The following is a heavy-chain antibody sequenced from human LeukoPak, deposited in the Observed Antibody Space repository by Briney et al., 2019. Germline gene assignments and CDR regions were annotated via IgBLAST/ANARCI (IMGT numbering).Heavy chain of an antibody. CDR2: ISGSGGST. D-gene: IGHD4-17*01. J-gene: IGHJ4*02. V-gene: IGHV3-23*01. CDR1: GFTFSSYA. Sequence: PGGSLRLSCAASGFTFSSYAMSWVRQAPGKGLEWVSAISGSGGSTYYADSVKGRFTISRDNSKNTLYLQMNSLRAEYTAVYYCAKSLPWGGGDYVPFDYWGQGTLVTVSS. CDR3: AKSLPWGGGDYVPFDY.